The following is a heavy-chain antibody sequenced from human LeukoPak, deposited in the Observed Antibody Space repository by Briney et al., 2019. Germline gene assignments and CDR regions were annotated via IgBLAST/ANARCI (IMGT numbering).Heavy chain of an antibody. V-gene: IGHV3-23*01. CDR1: GFTFSSYA. J-gene: IGHJ4*02. CDR2: VSGSGGST. D-gene: IGHD5-12*01. CDR3: AKDLDIVATITGN. Sequence: PGGSLRLSCAAPGFTFSSYAMSWVRQAPGKGLGWVSGVSGSGGSTYYADSVKGRFTISRDNSKNTLYLQMNSLRAEDTAVYYCAKDLDIVATITGNWGQGTLVTVSS.